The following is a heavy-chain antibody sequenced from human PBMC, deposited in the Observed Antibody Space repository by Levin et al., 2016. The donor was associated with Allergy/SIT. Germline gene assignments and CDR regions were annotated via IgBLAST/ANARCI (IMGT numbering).Heavy chain of an antibody. D-gene: IGHD1-14*01. J-gene: IGHJ6*02. CDR1: GSGFNNFG. CDR2: IWSGGNYK. CDR3: ARDGQNQSPYAMDV. V-gene: IGHV3-33*08. Sequence: GGSLRLSCVASGSGFNNFGIHWVRQAPGKGLEWVTQIWSGGNYKYYADSVRGRFTVSRDDSKNTAYLQLNSLRAEDSAVYYCARDGQNQSPYAMDVWGQGTTVTVSS.